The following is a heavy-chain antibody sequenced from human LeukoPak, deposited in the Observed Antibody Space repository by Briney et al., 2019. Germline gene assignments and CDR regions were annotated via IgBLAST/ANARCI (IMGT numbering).Heavy chain of an antibody. CDR2: ITPVFGTA. CDR3: ARDGGLNDYGDYTPPFYAMDV. J-gene: IGHJ6*02. Sequence: ASVKVSCKASGGTFSTHTITWVRQAPGQGLEWLGGITPVFGTARYAQKIQGRITITADESTSTAYMEPSTLTSEDTALYYCARDGGLNDYGDYTPPFYAMDVWGQGTTVTVSS. D-gene: IGHD4-17*01. V-gene: IGHV1-69*13. CDR1: GGTFSTHT.